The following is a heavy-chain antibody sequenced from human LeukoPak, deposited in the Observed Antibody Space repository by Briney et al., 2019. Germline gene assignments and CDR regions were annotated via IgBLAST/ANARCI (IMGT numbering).Heavy chain of an antibody. Sequence: GGSLRLSCAASGFTFSSYGMHWVRQAPGKGLEWVAVISYDGSNKYYADSVKGRFTISRDNSKNTLYLQMNSLRAGDTAVYYCAKGGSYAFDYWGQGTLVTVSS. CDR3: AKGGSYAFDY. CDR1: GFTFSSYG. CDR2: ISYDGSNK. D-gene: IGHD2-15*01. J-gene: IGHJ4*02. V-gene: IGHV3-30*18.